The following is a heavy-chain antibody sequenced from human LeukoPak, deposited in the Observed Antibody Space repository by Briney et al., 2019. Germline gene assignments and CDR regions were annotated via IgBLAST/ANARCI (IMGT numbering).Heavy chain of an antibody. CDR2: IYYTGNT. V-gene: IGHV4-61*01. CDR3: ARESGSYYCRGNGWFDP. CDR1: GGSVSSSTYY. J-gene: IGHJ5*02. D-gene: IGHD3-10*01. Sequence: PSETLSLTCTVSGGSVSSSTYYWNWIRQPPGKGLEWIGYIYYTGNTKYNPALRSRVTISMDTSKNQFSLMLTSVTAADTAVYYCARESGSYYCRGNGWFDPWGQGTLVSVSS.